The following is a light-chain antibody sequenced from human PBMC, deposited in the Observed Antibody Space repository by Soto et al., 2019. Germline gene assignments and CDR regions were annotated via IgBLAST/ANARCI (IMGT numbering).Light chain of an antibody. Sequence: EIVLTQSPGTLSLSPGERATLSCRASESVSSNQLAWFQQKPGQTPRLLIFGASSRATGFPDRFSGSGSGTDFNLTISRLEPDDFAVYYCQQYVSSPHTFGQGTKLEIK. CDR1: ESVSSNQ. CDR2: GAS. V-gene: IGKV3-20*01. J-gene: IGKJ2*01. CDR3: QQYVSSPHT.